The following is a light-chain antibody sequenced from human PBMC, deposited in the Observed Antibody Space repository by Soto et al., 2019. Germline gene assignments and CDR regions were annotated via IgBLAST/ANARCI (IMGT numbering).Light chain of an antibody. V-gene: IGKV1-5*01. Sequence: IQMNQPPSTLSASVGDRDTKTCRASQSISAWLAWYQQKPGKAPKLLIYDASILESGVPSRFCGSGSGTEFSLTISSLQPDDFATYACQQYSSYRTFGQGTKVDIK. CDR1: QSISAW. CDR2: DAS. CDR3: QQYSSYRT. J-gene: IGKJ1*01.